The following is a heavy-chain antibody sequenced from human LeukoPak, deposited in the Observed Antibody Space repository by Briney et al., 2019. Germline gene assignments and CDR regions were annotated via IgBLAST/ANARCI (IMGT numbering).Heavy chain of an antibody. CDR1: GYTFTSYD. Sequence: ASVKVSCKASGYTFTSYDINWVRQATGQGREWMGWMNPNSGNTGYAQKFQGRVTMTRNTSISTAYMELSSLRSEDTAVYYCARANYDSSGRPATFYYGMDVWGQGATVTVSS. J-gene: IGHJ6*02. D-gene: IGHD3-22*01. V-gene: IGHV1-8*01. CDR3: ARANYDSSGRPATFYYGMDV. CDR2: MNPNSGNT.